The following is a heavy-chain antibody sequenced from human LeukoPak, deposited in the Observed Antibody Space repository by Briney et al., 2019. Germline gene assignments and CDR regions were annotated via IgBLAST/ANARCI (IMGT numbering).Heavy chain of an antibody. D-gene: IGHD3-22*01. CDR3: AREKQWVYYDSSGHFDY. J-gene: IGHJ4*02. CDR2: MNPNSGNT. CDR1: GYTFTSYD. Sequence: GASVKVSCKASGYTFTSYDINWVRQATGQGLEWMGWMNPNSGNTAYAQKFQGRVTMTRSTSITTAYMELSRLRSDDTAVYYCAREKQWVYYDSSGHFDYWGQGTLVTVSS. V-gene: IGHV1-8*01.